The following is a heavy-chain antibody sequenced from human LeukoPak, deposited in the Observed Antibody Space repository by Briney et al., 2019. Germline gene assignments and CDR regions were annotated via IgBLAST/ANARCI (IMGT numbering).Heavy chain of an antibody. CDR3: AKDSFNIVVVPAAPDY. CDR2: VSYDGSNK. J-gene: IGHJ4*02. D-gene: IGHD2-2*01. CDR1: GYTFTSYY. V-gene: IGHV3-30*18. Sequence: SCKASGYTFTSYYMHWVRQAPGKGLEWVAVVSYDGSNKYYADSVRGRFTISRDNSKNTLYLQMNSLRAEDTAVYYCAKDSFNIVVVPAAPDYWGQGTLVTVSS.